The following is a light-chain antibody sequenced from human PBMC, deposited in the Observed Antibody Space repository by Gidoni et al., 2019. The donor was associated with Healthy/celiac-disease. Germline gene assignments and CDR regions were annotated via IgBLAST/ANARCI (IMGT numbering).Light chain of an antibody. CDR3: QQYYSYPLT. Sequence: IRMTQSPSSFSASTGDRGTITCRASHGISSYLAWYQQKPGKGPKLLIYAASTLQSGVPSRFSGSGSGTDFTLTISCLQSEDFATYYCQQYYSYPLTFGGGTKVEIK. CDR1: HGISSY. CDR2: AAS. J-gene: IGKJ4*01. V-gene: IGKV1-8*01.